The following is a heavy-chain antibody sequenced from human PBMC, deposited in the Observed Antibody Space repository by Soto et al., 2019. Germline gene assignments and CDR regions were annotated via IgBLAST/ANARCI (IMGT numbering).Heavy chain of an antibody. CDR3: ARDHCGGDCYSDPYFDY. J-gene: IGHJ4*01. V-gene: IGHV3-33*08. CDR2: IWYDGSNK. D-gene: IGHD2-21*02. Sequence: QLQLVESGGGVVQPGRSLRLSCAASGFTFSTYGMHWVRQAPGKGLEWVAVIWYDGSNKYYADSVKGRFTISRDNSKNTLYLQMNSLRAEDTAVYYCARDHCGGDCYSDPYFDYWGQGTLVTVSS. CDR1: GFTFSTYG.